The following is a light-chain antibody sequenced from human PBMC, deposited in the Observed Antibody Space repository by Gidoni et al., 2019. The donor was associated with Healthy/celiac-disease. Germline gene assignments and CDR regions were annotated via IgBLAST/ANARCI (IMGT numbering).Light chain of an antibody. J-gene: IGLJ2*01. CDR2: GNS. CDR3: QSYDSSLSGNVV. CDR1: SSNIGAGYD. Sequence: QSVLTPPPPVSRAPGQRVTIPCTGSSSNIGAGYDVHWYQQLPGTAPKLLIYGNSNRTSGVPDRVSGSKSGTSDSLAMTGLQAEDEADYYCQSYDSSLSGNVVFGGGTKLTVL. V-gene: IGLV1-40*01.